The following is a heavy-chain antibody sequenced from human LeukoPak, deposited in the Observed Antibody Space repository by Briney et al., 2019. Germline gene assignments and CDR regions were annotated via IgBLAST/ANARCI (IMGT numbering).Heavy chain of an antibody. Sequence: PGGSLRLSCVASGFTFRSYEMNWVRQAPGKGLEWVSYISSSFTTNYADSVKGRFTVSRDNAKNSLYLQMNSLRAEDTAVYYCARLYSYDSLDCWGQGTLVTVSS. J-gene: IGHJ4*02. V-gene: IGHV3-48*03. CDR1: GFTFRSYE. CDR2: ISSSFTT. D-gene: IGHD3-16*02. CDR3: ARLYSYDSLDC.